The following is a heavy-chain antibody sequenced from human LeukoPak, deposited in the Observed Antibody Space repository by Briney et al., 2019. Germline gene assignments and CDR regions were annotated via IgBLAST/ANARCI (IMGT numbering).Heavy chain of an antibody. V-gene: IGHV3-23*01. CDR1: GFTLSGYV. Sequence: GGSLSLSCEASGFTLSGYVMSWVRQAPGKGLEWVSAISGNFGDTYYADSVKGRFTISRDDSRNTVSLHMNYLRVDDTAVYYCAKGRYKTFDYMFFGYWGQGTLATVSS. D-gene: IGHD3-9*01. J-gene: IGHJ4*02. CDR3: AKGRYKTFDYMFFGY. CDR2: ISGNFGDT.